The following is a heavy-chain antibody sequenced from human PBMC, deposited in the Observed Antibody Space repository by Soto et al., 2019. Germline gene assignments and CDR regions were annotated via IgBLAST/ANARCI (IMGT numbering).Heavy chain of an antibody. J-gene: IGHJ4*02. V-gene: IGHV3-30*18. CDR2: ISYVGSHK. Sequence: VQLVESGGGVVQPGRSLRLSCAASGFTFSGYGMHWVRQAPGKGLEWVAVISYVGSHKYYADSVKGRFTISRDNSKNTMYLEMNSLGAEDTAVYYCAKDAFGLTPTILVAGTGLDYWGQGTLVTVSS. CDR1: GFTFSGYG. CDR3: AKDAFGLTPTILVAGTGLDY. D-gene: IGHD6-19*01.